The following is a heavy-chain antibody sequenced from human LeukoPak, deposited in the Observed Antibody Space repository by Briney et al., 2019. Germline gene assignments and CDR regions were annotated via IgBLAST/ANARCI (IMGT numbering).Heavy chain of an antibody. CDR1: GFTFSSYA. J-gene: IGHJ4*02. Sequence: PGGSLRLSCAVSGFTFSSYAMSWVRQAPGKGLEWVSAISGSGGSTYYADSVKGRFTISRDNSKNTLYLQMNSLRAEDMAVYYCAKGDLGYCSSTSCNDYWGQGTPVTVSS. D-gene: IGHD2-2*01. V-gene: IGHV3-23*01. CDR2: ISGSGGST. CDR3: AKGDLGYCSSTSCNDY.